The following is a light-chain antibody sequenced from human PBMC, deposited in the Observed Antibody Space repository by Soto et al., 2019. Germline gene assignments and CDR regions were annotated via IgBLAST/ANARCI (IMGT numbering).Light chain of an antibody. V-gene: IGKV3-15*01. CDR2: SAS. CDR3: QQYNNWLRT. Sequence: DIVMTQSPLTLSVSPGESATLSCRASERVSTNLAWYQQTPGQAPRLLIYSASRRPTDIPVRFSGSGSGTEFTLTISSLQSEDFAVYYCQQYNNWLRTFGQGTKVDIK. CDR1: ERVSTN. J-gene: IGKJ1*01.